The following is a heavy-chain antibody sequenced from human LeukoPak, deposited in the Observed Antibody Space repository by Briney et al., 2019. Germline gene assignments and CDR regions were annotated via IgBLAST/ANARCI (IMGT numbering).Heavy chain of an antibody. Sequence: SGPTLVNPTQTLTLTCTFYGFSLSTSGMCVSWIRPPPRKTLKWLSRIDWDDDKYYSTSLKTRLTISKDTSKNQVVLTMTNVDPVDTATYYCARTPSNYGSGSYPIDYWGQGTLVTVSS. J-gene: IGHJ4*02. V-gene: IGHV2-70*11. CDR1: GFSLSTSGMC. CDR2: IDWDDDK. D-gene: IGHD3-10*01. CDR3: ARTPSNYGSGSYPIDY.